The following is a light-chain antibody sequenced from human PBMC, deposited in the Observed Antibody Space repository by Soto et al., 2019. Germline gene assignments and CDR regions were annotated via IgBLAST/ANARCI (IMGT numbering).Light chain of an antibody. CDR1: QSVSNNY. Sequence: VLTHFPGTLSLSPGERATLSCRASQSVSNNYLAWYQQKPGQAPRLVIFGASNRATGIPDRFSASGSGTEFTLTISRLEPEDVAVYYCQQYATSPLTFGHGTKVDIK. CDR2: GAS. CDR3: QQYATSPLT. V-gene: IGKV3-20*01. J-gene: IGKJ1*01.